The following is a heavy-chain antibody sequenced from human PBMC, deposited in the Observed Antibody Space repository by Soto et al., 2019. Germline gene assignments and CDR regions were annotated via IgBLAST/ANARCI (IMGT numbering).Heavy chain of an antibody. CDR2: ISGSAGT. J-gene: IGHJ4*02. D-gene: IGHD3-16*02. V-gene: IGHV3-23*01. CDR3: AKEKDYDFNWGSDRFTSHY. Sequence: LRLSCTASGFTFRTYAMTWFRQAPGKGLEWVSAISGSAGTFYATSVKGRFTISRDNSRSTVYLQMQSLRAEDSAIYYCAKEKDYDFNWGSDRFTSHYWGRGTLVTVSS. CDR1: GFTFRTYA.